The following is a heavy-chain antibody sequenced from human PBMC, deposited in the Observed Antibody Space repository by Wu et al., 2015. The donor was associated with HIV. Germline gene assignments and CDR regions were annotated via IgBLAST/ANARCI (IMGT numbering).Heavy chain of an antibody. CDR1: GYTFTGFY. V-gene: IGHV1-2*02. CDR3: ARIRDWALHDAFDI. Sequence: QVHLVQSGAEVKKPGASVKVSCKASGYTFTGFYLHWVRQAPGQGLEWMGWINPNSGDTNYAQKFRGRVTMTRDTSISTAYLELSRLRYDDTAVYYCARIRDWALHDAFDIWGQGTMVTVSS. D-gene: IGHD3/OR15-3a*01. J-gene: IGHJ3*02. CDR2: INPNSGDT.